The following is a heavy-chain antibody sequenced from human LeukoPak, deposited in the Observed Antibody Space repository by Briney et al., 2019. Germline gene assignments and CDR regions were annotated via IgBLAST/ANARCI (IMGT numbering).Heavy chain of an antibody. J-gene: IGHJ4*02. V-gene: IGHV4-34*01. D-gene: IGHD6-13*01. CDR3: ARSSSIAAAGSFDY. CDR1: GGSFSGYY. CDR2: INHSGST. Sequence: SETLSLTCAVYGGSFSGYYWSWIRQPPGKGLEWIGEINHSGSTNYNPSLKNRVTISVDTSKNQFSLKLSSVTAADTAVYYCARSSSIAAAGSFDYWGQGTLVTVSS.